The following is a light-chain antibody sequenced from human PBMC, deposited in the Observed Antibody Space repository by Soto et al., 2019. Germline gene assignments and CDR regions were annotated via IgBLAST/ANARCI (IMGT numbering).Light chain of an antibody. J-gene: IGKJ2*01. CDR2: WAS. V-gene: IGKV4-1*01. CDR3: QHYYTTPYT. CDR1: QSVFYSSTNKNY. Sequence: DIVMTQSPDSLAVSLGERATIDCKSSQSVFYSSTNKNYLAWYQQKPGQPPKLLIYWASIRASGVPDRFSGSGSGTDFTLSISSLQAEDVAVYYCQHYYTTPYTFGQGTKLEIK.